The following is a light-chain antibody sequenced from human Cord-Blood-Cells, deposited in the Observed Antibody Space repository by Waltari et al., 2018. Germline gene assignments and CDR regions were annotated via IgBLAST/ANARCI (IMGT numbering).Light chain of an antibody. Sequence: QSALTQPRSVSGSPGQSVTISCTGTSSDVGGYNYVSWYQQHPGKAPKLMVYDVSRGPSGVPERFSGSKSGNTAFLTISGLQAEDEADYYCCSYAGSYTYVFGTGTKVTVL. CDR1: SSDVGGYNY. J-gene: IGLJ1*01. CDR2: DVS. CDR3: CSYAGSYTYV. V-gene: IGLV2-11*01.